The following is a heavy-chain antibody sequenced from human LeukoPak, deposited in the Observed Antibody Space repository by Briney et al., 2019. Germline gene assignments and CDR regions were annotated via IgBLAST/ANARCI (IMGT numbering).Heavy chain of an antibody. CDR3: ARDDIYGDYAEYFQH. Sequence: PSETLSLTCTVSGGSISSYYWSWIRQPAGKGLEWIGRIYTSGSTNYNPSLKGRVTMSVDTSKNQFSLKLSSVTAADTAVYYCARDDIYGDYAEYFQHWGQGTLVTVSS. J-gene: IGHJ1*01. D-gene: IGHD4-17*01. V-gene: IGHV4-4*07. CDR1: GGSISSYY. CDR2: IYTSGST.